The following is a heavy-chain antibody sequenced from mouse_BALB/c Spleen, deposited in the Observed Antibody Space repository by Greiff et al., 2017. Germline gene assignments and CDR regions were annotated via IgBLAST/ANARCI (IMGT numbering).Heavy chain of an antibody. CDR3: AREGNYGSSYGDY. V-gene: IGHV1S81*02. CDR2: INPSNGRT. J-gene: IGHJ2*01. D-gene: IGHD1-1*01. Sequence: QVQLQQPGAELVKPGASVKLSCKASGYTFTSYWMHWVKQRPGQGLEWIGEINPSNGRTNYNEKFKSKATLTVDKSSSTAYMQLSSLTSEDSAVYYCAREGNYGSSYGDYWGQGTTLTVSS. CDR1: GYTFTSYW.